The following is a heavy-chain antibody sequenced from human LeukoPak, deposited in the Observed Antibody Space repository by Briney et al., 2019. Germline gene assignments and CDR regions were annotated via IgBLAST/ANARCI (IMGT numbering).Heavy chain of an antibody. CDR3: ARDLGLDGD. CDR2: ISGSGGST. V-gene: IGHV3-23*01. J-gene: IGHJ4*02. D-gene: IGHD2-2*03. CDR1: GFTFSSYA. Sequence: PRGSLRLSCAASGFTFSSYAMSWVRQAPGRGLEWVSAISGSGGSTYYADSVEGRFTISRDNAKNSLYLQMNSLGAEDTAVYYCARDLGLDGDWGQGTLVTVSS.